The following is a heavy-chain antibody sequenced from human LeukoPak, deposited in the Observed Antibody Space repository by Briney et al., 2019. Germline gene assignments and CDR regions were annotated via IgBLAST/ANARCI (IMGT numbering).Heavy chain of an antibody. CDR1: GYTFNSYG. V-gene: IGHV1-18*01. D-gene: IGHD2-2*01. CDR3: AVVLPPVPN. Sequence: ASVKVSCKTSGYTFNSYGISWVRQAPGQGLEWMGWISTYTGNTNYAQKLLGRVTMTTDTSTSTAYMEMRSLTSDDTAVYYCAVVLPPVPNWSQGTLVTVSS. J-gene: IGHJ4*02. CDR2: ISTYTGNT.